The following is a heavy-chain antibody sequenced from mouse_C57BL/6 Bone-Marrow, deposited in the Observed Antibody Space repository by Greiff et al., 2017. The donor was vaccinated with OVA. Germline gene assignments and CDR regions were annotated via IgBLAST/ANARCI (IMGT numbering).Heavy chain of an antibody. Sequence: EVHLVESGGGLVQSGRSLRLSCATSGFTFSDFYMEWVRQAPGKGLEWIAASRNKANDYTTEYSASVKGRFIVSRDTSQSILYLQMNALRAEDTAIYYCARVYDGYYVGYFDVWGTGTTVTVSS. CDR3: ARVYDGYYVGYFDV. CDR2: SRNKANDYTT. CDR1: GFTFSDFY. J-gene: IGHJ1*03. D-gene: IGHD2-3*01. V-gene: IGHV7-1*01.